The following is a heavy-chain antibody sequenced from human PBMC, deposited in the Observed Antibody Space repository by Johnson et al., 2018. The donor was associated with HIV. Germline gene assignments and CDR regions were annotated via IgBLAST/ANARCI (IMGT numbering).Heavy chain of an antibody. D-gene: IGHD6-13*01. V-gene: IGHV3-43*02. CDR1: GFTFDDYA. CDR3: AKQYSSSWYGNAFDN. Sequence: VQLVESGGGLVQPGRSLKLSCAASGFTFDDYAMHWVRQTPGKGLEWVSLISWDGGSTYYADSVKGRFTISRDNSKNSLYLQMNSLRTEDTALYYCAKQYSSSWYGNAFDNWGQGTMVTVSS. J-gene: IGHJ3*02. CDR2: ISWDGGST.